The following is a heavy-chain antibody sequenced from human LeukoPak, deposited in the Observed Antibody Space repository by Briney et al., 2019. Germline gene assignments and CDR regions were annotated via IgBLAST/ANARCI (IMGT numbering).Heavy chain of an antibody. CDR2: IYYSGST. V-gene: IGHV4-59*01. Sequence: SETLSLTCAVYGGSFSTYYWSWIRQPPGKGPEWIGYIYYSGSTNYNPSLKSRVTMSVDTSKNQFSLKLSSVTAADTAVYYCARGVRGANYYYYYMDVWGKGTTVTVSS. CDR1: GGSFSTYY. D-gene: IGHD3-10*01. CDR3: ARGVRGANYYYYYMDV. J-gene: IGHJ6*03.